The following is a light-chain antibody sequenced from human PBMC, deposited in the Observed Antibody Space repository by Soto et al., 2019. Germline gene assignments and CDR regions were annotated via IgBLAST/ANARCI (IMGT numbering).Light chain of an antibody. CDR3: QQYDSILGT. Sequence: EIVMTQSPGTLSLSPGDTATLSCRASQSLGSDLAWYQQKPGQAPRLLIYDASSRATGIPARFSGSGSGTDFTLTISNLQPDDFATYYCQQYDSILGTFGPGTKVDI. J-gene: IGKJ1*01. V-gene: IGKV3D-15*01. CDR1: QSLGSD. CDR2: DAS.